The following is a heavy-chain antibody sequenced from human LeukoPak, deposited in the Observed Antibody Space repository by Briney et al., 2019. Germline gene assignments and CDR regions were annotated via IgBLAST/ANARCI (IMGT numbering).Heavy chain of an antibody. CDR2: ISKDGTNK. D-gene: IGHD3-10*01. J-gene: IGHJ4*02. CDR3: AKDGYYSSGTYFDY. Sequence: PGGSLRLSCAASGFTFSSYGMHWVRQAPGKGLQWVAVISKDGTNKYYADSVKGRFTISRDSSKNTLYLQMNSLRSEDTAVYYCAKDGYYSSGTYFDYWGQGTLVTVSS. V-gene: IGHV3-30*18. CDR1: GFTFSSYG.